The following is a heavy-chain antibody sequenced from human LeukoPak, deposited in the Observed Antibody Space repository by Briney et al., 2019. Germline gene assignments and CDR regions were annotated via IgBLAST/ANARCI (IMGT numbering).Heavy chain of an antibody. D-gene: IGHD3-3*01. CDR2: IIPIFGTA. V-gene: IGHV1-69*05. Sequence: PRASVKVSCKASGGTFSSYAISWVRQAPGQGLEWMGGIIPIFGTANYAQKFQGRVTITTDESTSTAYMELRSLRSEDTAVYYCARGPTESGPSYYYMDVWGKGTTVTVSS. CDR3: ARGPTESGPSYYYMDV. J-gene: IGHJ6*03. CDR1: GGTFSSYA.